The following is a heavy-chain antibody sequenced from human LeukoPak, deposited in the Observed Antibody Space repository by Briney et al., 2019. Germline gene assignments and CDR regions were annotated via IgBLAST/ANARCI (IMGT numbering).Heavy chain of an antibody. CDR3: ARLLGSSYYSFDS. D-gene: IGHD3-22*01. J-gene: IGHJ4*02. CDR2: IYHGGPT. V-gene: IGHV4-39*01. CDR1: GGSITSNYHY. Sequence: SETLSLTCTVSGGSITSNYHYWGWIRQPPGKGLEWMGNIYHGGPTYDSPSLQSRITISVDTSKNQFYVKLRSVTAADTAVYYCARLLGSSYYSFDSWGQGTLVTVSS.